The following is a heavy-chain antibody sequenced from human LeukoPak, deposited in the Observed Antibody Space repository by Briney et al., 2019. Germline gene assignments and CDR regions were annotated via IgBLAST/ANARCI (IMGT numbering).Heavy chain of an antibody. V-gene: IGHV3-23*01. CDR1: GFAFSYYA. CDR3: AKVEITMVRGVMGEDY. D-gene: IGHD3-10*01. CDR2: ISDSGGAT. J-gene: IGHJ4*02. Sequence: GGSLRLSCAASGFAFSYYAMSWVRQAPGKGLEWVSAISDSGGATSYADSVKGRFTISRDNSKNTLYLQMSSLRAEDTAVYYCAKVEITMVRGVMGEDYWGQGTLVTVSS.